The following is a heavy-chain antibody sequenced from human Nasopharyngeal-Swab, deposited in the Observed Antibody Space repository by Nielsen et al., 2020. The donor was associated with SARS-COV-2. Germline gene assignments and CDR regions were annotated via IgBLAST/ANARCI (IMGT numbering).Heavy chain of an antibody. CDR1: GFTFSSYA. CDR2: ISYDGSNK. J-gene: IGHJ6*02. CDR3: ARDQVYTAMVFFSYYYYYGMDV. Sequence: LSLTCAASGFTFSSYAMHWVRQAPGKGLEWVAVISYDGSNKYYAASVKGRFTISRDNSKNTLYLQMNSLRAEDPAVYYCARDQVYTAMVFFSYYYYYGMDVWGQGTTVTVSS. D-gene: IGHD5-18*01. V-gene: IGHV3-30-3*01.